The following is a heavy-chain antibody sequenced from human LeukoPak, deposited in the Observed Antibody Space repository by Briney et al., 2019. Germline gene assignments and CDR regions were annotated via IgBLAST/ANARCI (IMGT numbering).Heavy chain of an antibody. CDR3: ERTTILDY. V-gene: IGHV3-7*01. CDR2: IKQDGSDK. D-gene: IGHD4-17*01. CDR1: GFTFSSFY. J-gene: IGHJ4*02. Sequence: PGGSLRLSCAASGFTFSSFYMTWVRQAPGKGLEWVATIKQDGSDKHYVDSVKGRFIISRDNAKNSLYLQMNSLRAEDTAVYYCERTTILDYWGQGTLVTVSS.